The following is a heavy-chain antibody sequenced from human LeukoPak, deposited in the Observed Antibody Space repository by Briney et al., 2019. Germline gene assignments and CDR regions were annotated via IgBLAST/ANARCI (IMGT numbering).Heavy chain of an antibody. V-gene: IGHV3-11*04. CDR1: GFTFSDYD. CDR2: ISSSGSAI. D-gene: IGHD6-13*01. Sequence: KSGGSLRLSCAASGFTFSDYDMSWIRQAPGKGLEWVSYISSSGSAIEYTDSVKGRFTISRDNAKNSLYLQMNSLRAEDTAVYYCARDVRLSSSWSHMDVWGKGTTVTVSS. J-gene: IGHJ6*03. CDR3: ARDVRLSSSWSHMDV.